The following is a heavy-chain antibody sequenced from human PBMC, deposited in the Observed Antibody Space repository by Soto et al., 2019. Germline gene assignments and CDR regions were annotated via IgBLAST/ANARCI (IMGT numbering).Heavy chain of an antibody. J-gene: IGHJ4*02. CDR3: ARDLGQQLFDY. V-gene: IGHV1-18*01. Sequence: QVQLVQSGAEVKKPGASVKVSCKASGYTFTSYGISWVRQAPGQGLEWMGWISAYNGNKKYAQKLQGRVSMTTDTHTSTVYMELRSLRSDDTAVYYCARDLGQQLFDYWGQGTLVTVSS. D-gene: IGHD6-13*01. CDR2: ISAYNGNK. CDR1: GYTFTSYG.